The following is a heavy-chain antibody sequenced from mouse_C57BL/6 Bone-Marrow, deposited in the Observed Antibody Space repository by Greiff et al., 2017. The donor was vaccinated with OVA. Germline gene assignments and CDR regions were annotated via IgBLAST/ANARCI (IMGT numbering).Heavy chain of an antibody. CDR2: IDPENGDT. J-gene: IGHJ3*01. Sequence: SGAELVRPGASVKLSCTASGFNIKDDYMHWVKQRPEQGLEWIGWIDPENGDTEYASKFQGKATITADTSSNTAYLQLSSLTSEDTAVYFCTTLMVIFAYWGQGTLVTVSA. CDR3: TTLMVIFAY. D-gene: IGHD2-3*01. V-gene: IGHV14-4*01. CDR1: GFNIKDDY.